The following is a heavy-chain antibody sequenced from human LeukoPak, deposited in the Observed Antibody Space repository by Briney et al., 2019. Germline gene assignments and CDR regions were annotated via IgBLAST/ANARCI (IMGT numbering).Heavy chain of an antibody. D-gene: IGHD6-19*01. V-gene: IGHV4-34*01. CDR3: ARGDSSGWNPVHYFVY. Sequence: PSETLSLTCAVYGGSFSGYYWSWIRQPPGKGLEWIGEINHSGSTNYNPSLKSRVTISVDTSKNQFSLKLSSVTAADTAVYYCARGDSSGWNPVHYFVYWGQGTLVAVSS. CDR1: GGSFSGYY. J-gene: IGHJ4*02. CDR2: INHSGST.